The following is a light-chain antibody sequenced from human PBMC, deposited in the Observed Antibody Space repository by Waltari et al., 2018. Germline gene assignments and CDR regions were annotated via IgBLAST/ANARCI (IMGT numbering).Light chain of an antibody. CDR2: AND. Sequence: QSVLTQPPSASGTPGQRVAISCSGSSSNIGNNPVSWYQQLPRTAPKLLIYANDQRPSGVPDRVSGSASGTSASLAISGLQSEDEADYFCASWDDSLNGPLFGGGTKVTVL. V-gene: IGLV1-44*01. CDR3: ASWDDSLNGPL. CDR1: SSNIGNNP. J-gene: IGLJ3*02.